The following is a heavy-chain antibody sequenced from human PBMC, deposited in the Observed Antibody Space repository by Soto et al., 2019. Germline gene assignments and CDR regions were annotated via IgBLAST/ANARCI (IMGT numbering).Heavy chain of an antibody. CDR2: ISYDGVNM. V-gene: IGHV3-30-3*01. CDR1: GFSFNTFA. Sequence: PGGSLRLSCTVSGFSFNTFAMHWARQAPGKGLEWVAVISYDGVNMYHADSVKGRFTISRDNSRNTLYLQMNSLRPEDTAVYYCARDGESMRFRTGTTSYSGLDVWGQGTTVTISS. J-gene: IGHJ6*02. D-gene: IGHD1-1*01. CDR3: ARDGESMRFRTGTTSYSGLDV.